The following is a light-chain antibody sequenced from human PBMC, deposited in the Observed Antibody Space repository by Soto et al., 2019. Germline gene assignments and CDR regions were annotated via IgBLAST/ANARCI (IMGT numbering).Light chain of an antibody. J-gene: IGKJ4*01. Sequence: EFVFTQSPGTLSLSPGERATLSCRASQTVRNNYLAWYQQKPGQPPRLLIYDISTRATGIPTRFSGSGSGTEFTLTISSLQSEDFAVYYCQQYNSWPLTFGGGTKV. CDR1: QTVRNN. CDR3: QQYNSWPLT. CDR2: DIS. V-gene: IGKV3D-15*01.